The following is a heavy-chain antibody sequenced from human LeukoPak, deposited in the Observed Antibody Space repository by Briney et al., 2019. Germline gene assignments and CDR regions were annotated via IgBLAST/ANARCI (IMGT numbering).Heavy chain of an antibody. J-gene: IGHJ4*02. Sequence: SETLSLTCSVSGASISSYYWSWIRQSPGKGLEWIGNIYYSETNYNPSLKSRVIISADTSKNQFSLKLSSVTAADTAVYYCARDGYTGYGSWYFDYWGQGTLVTVSS. V-gene: IGHV4-59*12. D-gene: IGHD2-2*02. CDR2: IYYSET. CDR1: GASISSYY. CDR3: ARDGYTGYGSWYFDY.